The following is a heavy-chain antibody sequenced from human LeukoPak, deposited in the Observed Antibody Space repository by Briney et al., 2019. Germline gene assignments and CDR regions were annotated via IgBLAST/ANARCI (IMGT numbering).Heavy chain of an antibody. CDR2: IIPIFGTA. J-gene: IGHJ4*02. CDR1: GGTFSSYA. CDR3: ARDCSGGSCYAY. V-gene: IGHV1-69*01. Sequence: WASVKVSCKASGGTFSSYAISWVRQAPGQGLEWMGGIIPIFGTANYAQKFQGRVTITADESTSTAYMELSSQRSEDTAVYYCARDCSGGSCYAYWGQGTLVTVSS. D-gene: IGHD2-15*01.